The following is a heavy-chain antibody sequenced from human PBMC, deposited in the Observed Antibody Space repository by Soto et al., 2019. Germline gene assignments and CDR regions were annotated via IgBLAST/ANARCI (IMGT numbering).Heavy chain of an antibody. CDR1: GFTFSSYG. CDR2: ISYDGSNK. D-gene: IGHD6-6*01. V-gene: IGHV3-30*18. CDR3: AKEGPIAAFPSPFRSRTQYGMDV. J-gene: IGHJ6*02. Sequence: GGSLRLSCAASGFTFSSYGMHWVRQAPGKGLEWVAVISYDGSNKYYADSVKGRFTISRDNSKNTLYLQMNSLRAEDTAVYYCAKEGPIAAFPSPFRSRTQYGMDVWGQGTTVTVSS.